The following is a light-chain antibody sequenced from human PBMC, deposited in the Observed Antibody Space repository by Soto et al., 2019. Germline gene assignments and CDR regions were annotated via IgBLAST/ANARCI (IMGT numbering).Light chain of an antibody. CDR3: VKFSHFPRT. V-gene: IGKV2-24*01. Sequence: DVVMTQTPLSSPVTLGQPASISCRSSQSLVYSDGNTYLSWLQQRPGQPPRLLIYQISHRFSGVQGRGSGSGAGSDFALIISRVESEDVGLCLWVKFSHFPRTFGQGTKVELK. CDR1: QSLVYSDGNTY. J-gene: IGKJ1*01. CDR2: QIS.